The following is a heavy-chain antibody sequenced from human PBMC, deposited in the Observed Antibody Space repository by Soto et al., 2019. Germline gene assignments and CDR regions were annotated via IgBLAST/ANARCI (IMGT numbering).Heavy chain of an antibody. D-gene: IGHD5-18*01. CDR3: TTDQLAENPYYYYYMDV. V-gene: IGHV3-15*01. CDR1: GVTFSNAW. Sequence: GGALRLSCAASGVTFSNAWMSWVRQAPGKGLEWVGRIKSKTDGGTTDYAAPVKGRFTISRDDSKNTLYLQMNSLKTEDTAVYYCTTDQLAENPYYYYYMDVWGKGTTVTVSS. J-gene: IGHJ6*03. CDR2: IKSKTDGGTT.